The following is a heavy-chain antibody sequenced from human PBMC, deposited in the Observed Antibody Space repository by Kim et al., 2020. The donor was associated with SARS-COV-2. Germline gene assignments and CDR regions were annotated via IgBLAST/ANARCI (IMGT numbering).Heavy chain of an antibody. J-gene: IGHJ4*02. CDR3: ASQVTMIRGLSD. CDR1: GGSISSYY. Sequence: SETLSLTCTVSGGSISSYYWSWIRQPPGKGLEWIGHIYYTGSANYNPSLKSRVTISVDTSKNHFSLKLSSVTAADTAVYYCASQVTMIRGLSDWGQGTLV. V-gene: IGHV4-59*08. D-gene: IGHD3-10*01. CDR2: IYYTGSA.